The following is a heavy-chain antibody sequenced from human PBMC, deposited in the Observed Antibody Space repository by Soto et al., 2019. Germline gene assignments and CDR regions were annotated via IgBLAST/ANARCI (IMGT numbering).Heavy chain of an antibody. Sequence: SVKVSCKASGGTLSSFINYPINWVRQAPGQGLEWMGGIVPNVGTVNYAQKFQGRVTITADKSTGTAYMELSSLRSEDTALYYCARRDTSGFLRYFDNWGQGTLVTVS. CDR2: IVPNVGTV. D-gene: IGHD3-3*01. CDR3: ARRDTSGFLRYFDN. J-gene: IGHJ4*02. CDR1: GGTLSSFINYP. V-gene: IGHV1-69*06.